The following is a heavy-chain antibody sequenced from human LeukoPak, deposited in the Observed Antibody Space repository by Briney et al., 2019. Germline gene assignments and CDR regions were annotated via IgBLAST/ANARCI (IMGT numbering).Heavy chain of an antibody. D-gene: IGHD2-8*02. CDR3: ATYRQVLLPFES. V-gene: IGHV3-7*03. J-gene: IGHJ4*02. CDR1: GFTISSYW. Sequence: GGSLRLSCAASGFTISSYWMSWVRQAPGKGLEWVANIKYDGSENYYVDSVKGRFTISRDNSKSTLSLQMNSLRAEDTAIYYCATYRQVLLPFESWGQGTLVTVSS. CDR2: IKYDGSEN.